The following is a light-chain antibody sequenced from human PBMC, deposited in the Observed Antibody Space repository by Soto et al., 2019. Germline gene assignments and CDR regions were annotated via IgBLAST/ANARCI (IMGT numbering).Light chain of an antibody. CDR3: QHYSLYSPWT. V-gene: IGKV3D-20*02. J-gene: IGKJ1*01. Sequence: EIVLTQSPATLSLSPGERATLSCRASRSFASSYLAWYQHKPGQAPRLLIYDASSRATGIPDRFIGSGSGTDFTLTISRLEPDDSAVYYCQHYSLYSPWTFGQGTKVEIK. CDR2: DAS. CDR1: RSFASSY.